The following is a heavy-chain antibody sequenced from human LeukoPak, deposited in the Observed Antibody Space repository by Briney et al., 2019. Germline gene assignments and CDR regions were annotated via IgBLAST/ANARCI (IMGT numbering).Heavy chain of an antibody. V-gene: IGHV3-7*01. D-gene: IGHD2-21*01. J-gene: IGHJ6*02. CDR1: GFTFSSYW. CDR2: IKQDGSEK. Sequence: GGSLRLSCTASGFTFSSYWMSWVRQAPGKGLEWVANIKQDGSEKDYVDSVKGRFTISRDSAKNSLYLQMNSLRAEDTAVYYCAKYCGGDCYGMDAWGQGTTVTVSS. CDR3: AKYCGGDCYGMDA.